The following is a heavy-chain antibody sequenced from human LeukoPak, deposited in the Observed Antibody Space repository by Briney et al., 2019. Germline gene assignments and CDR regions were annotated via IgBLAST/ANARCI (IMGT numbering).Heavy chain of an antibody. D-gene: IGHD5-18*01. J-gene: IGHJ4*02. CDR1: GFTFSSYG. V-gene: IGHV3-30*18. CDR3: AKDLRGYSYGDLIDY. CDR2: ISYDGSNE. Sequence: GRSLRLSCAASGFTFSSYGMHWVRQAPGKGLEWVAVISYDGSNEYYADSVKGRFTISRDNPKNTLYLQMNSLRAEDTAVYYCAKDLRGYSYGDLIDYWGQGTLVTVSS.